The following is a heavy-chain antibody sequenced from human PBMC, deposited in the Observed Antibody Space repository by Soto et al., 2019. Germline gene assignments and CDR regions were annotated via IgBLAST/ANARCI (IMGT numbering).Heavy chain of an antibody. CDR3: ARNYYDSSDRDYLDY. V-gene: IGHV1-2*02. J-gene: IGHJ4*02. Sequence: ASVKISCNASGYTFTSYYIHWVRQAPGQGLEWMGWINPITGGTNYAPKFQGRVTMTRDTSITTAYLELIRLRSDDTAVYYCARNYYDSSDRDYLDYWGQGTPVTVSS. D-gene: IGHD3-22*01. CDR1: GYTFTSYY. CDR2: INPITGGT.